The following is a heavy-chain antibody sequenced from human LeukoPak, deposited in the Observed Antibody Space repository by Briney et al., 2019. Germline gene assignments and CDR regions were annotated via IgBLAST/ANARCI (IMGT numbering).Heavy chain of an antibody. J-gene: IGHJ4*02. CDR3: ARRLNGAWGWYHVGFDY. Sequence: SETLSLTCAVYGGSFSGYYWSWIRQAPGKGLEWIGEINHSGSTNYNPSLKSRVTISVDTSKNQFSLKLSSVTAADTAVYYCARRLNGAWGWYHVGFDYWGQGTLVTVSS. CDR2: INHSGST. CDR1: GGSFSGYY. V-gene: IGHV4-34*01. D-gene: IGHD6-19*01.